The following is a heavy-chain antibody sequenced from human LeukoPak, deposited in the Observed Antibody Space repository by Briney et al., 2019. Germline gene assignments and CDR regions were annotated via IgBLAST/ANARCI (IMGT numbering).Heavy chain of an antibody. CDR2: IYTSGST. CDR1: GGSISSGSYY. J-gene: IGHJ5*02. D-gene: IGHD2-8*01. V-gene: IGHV4-61*02. Sequence: PSETLSLTCTVSGGSISSGSYYWSWIRQPAGKGLEWIGRIYTSGSTNYNPSLKSRVTISVDTSKNQFSLKLSSVTAADTAVYYCARERYNIVLMVYARSDPWGQGTLVTVAS. CDR3: ARERYNIVLMVYARSDP.